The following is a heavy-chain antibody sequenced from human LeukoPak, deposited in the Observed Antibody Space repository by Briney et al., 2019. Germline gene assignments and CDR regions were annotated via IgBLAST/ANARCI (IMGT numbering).Heavy chain of an antibody. CDR2: IYTTGST. V-gene: IGHV4-61*02. D-gene: IGHD2-2*01. Sequence: PSETLTLTCAVSGASISTGNNNWSWVRQPAGKGLDSSGRIYTTGSTNYNPSLSRLATISVDTYNNQYSLKLSSVTAADAAVYYCARQEDCSTSSCYSGGWFDPWGQGTRVTVS. CDR3: ARQEDCSTSSCYSGGWFDP. CDR1: GASISTGNNN. J-gene: IGHJ5*02.